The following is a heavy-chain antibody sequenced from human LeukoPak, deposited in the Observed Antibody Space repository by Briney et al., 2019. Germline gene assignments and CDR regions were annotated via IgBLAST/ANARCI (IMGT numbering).Heavy chain of an antibody. V-gene: IGHV4-39*01. CDR1: GGSISSSSYN. J-gene: IGHJ6*03. CDR2: IHYSGST. CDR3: ARRGSSGHYMDV. Sequence: SETLSPTCTVSGGSISSSSYNWGWIRQPPGKGLEWIGNIHYSGSTYYNPSLESRVTISVDTSKNQFSLKLNSVTVADTAVYYCARRGSSGHYMDVWGKGTTVTVSS. D-gene: IGHD6-19*01.